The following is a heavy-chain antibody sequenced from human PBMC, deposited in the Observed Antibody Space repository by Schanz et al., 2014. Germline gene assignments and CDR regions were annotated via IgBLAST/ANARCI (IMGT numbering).Heavy chain of an antibody. V-gene: IGHV3-11*03. D-gene: IGHD1-26*01. Sequence: QVHLLESGGGLVEPGGSLRLSCAASGFSFSDYYMSWIRQAPGKGLEWISFINTGSNYINYADSVKGRFTISRDNTKNSLCLQLNSLRADDTAVYYCARNRGSGGQNWYFDLWGRCTLVTVSS. CDR3: ARNRGSGGQNWYFDL. CDR1: GFSFSDYY. J-gene: IGHJ2*01. CDR2: INTGSNYI.